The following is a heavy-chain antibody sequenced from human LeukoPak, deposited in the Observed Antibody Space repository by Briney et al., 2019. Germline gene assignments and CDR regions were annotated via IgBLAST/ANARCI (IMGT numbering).Heavy chain of an antibody. CDR1: GGSFSGYY. J-gene: IGHJ4*02. CDR3: ASNRHSSSVSDY. Sequence: SETLSLTCAVYGGSFSGYYWSWIRQPPGKGLEWIGEINHSGSTNYNPSLKSRVTISVDTSKNQFSLKLSSVTAADTAVYYCASNRHSSSVSDYWGQGTLVTVSS. D-gene: IGHD6-6*01. V-gene: IGHV4-34*01. CDR2: INHSGST.